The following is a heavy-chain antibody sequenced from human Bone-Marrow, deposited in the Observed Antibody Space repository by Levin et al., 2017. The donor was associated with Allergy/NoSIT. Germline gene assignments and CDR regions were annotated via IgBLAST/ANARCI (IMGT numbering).Heavy chain of an antibody. V-gene: IGHV3-30*18. D-gene: IGHD2-15*01. CDR2: ISYDGTNK. CDR3: AKDLADFVVVAIFNY. J-gene: IGHJ4*02. Sequence: GESLKISCAASGFTFSNYGMHWVRQAPGKGLEWVAVISYDGTNKYYADSVKGRFTISRDNSKNTLFLQMNSLRAEDTAVYYCAKDLADFVVVAIFNYWGQGNLVTVSS. CDR1: GFTFSNYG.